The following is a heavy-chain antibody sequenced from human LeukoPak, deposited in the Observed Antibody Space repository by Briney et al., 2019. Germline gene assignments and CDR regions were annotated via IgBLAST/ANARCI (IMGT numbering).Heavy chain of an antibody. Sequence: PSETLSLTCTVSGGSISSGGYYWSWIRQHPGKGLEWIGYIYYSGSTYYNPSLKSRVTISVDTSKNQFSLKLSSVTAADTAVYYCARRKGDYPGWDWYFDLWGRGTLVTVSS. CDR1: GGSISSGGYY. V-gene: IGHV4-31*03. D-gene: IGHD4-17*01. CDR2: IYYSGST. J-gene: IGHJ2*01. CDR3: ARRKGDYPGWDWYFDL.